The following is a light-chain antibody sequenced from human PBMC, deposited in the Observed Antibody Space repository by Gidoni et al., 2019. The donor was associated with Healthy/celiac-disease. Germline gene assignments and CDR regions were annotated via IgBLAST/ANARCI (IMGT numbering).Light chain of an antibody. CDR1: SSDVGGYNY. CDR3: SSYTSSSTLDV. V-gene: IGLV2-14*03. J-gene: IGLJ1*01. Sequence: QSALTQPASVSGSPVQSITISCTGTSSDVGGYNYVSWYQQHPAKAPKLMVYDVSKRPSGVSNRFSGSKSGNTASLTISGLQAEDEADYYCSSYTSSSTLDVFGTGTKVTVL. CDR2: DVS.